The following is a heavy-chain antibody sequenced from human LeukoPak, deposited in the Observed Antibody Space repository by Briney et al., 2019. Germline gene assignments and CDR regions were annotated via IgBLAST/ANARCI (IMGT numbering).Heavy chain of an antibody. J-gene: IGHJ5*02. D-gene: IGHD2-2*02. CDR2: IYPGDFDT. CDR1: GYSFSSYW. V-gene: IGHV5-51*01. CDR3: ARQSGYCSSTSCYIPLLNWFDP. Sequence: GESLKISCKGSGYSFSSYWIGWVRQMPGKGLEWMGIIYPGDFDTRYSPSFQGQVTISADKSISTAYLQWSSLKASDTAMYYCARQSGYCSSTSCYIPLLNWFDPWGQGTLVTVSS.